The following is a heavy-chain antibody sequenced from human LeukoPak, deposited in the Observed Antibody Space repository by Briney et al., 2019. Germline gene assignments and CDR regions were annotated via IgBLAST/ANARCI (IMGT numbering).Heavy chain of an antibody. CDR1: GGSISNTSYY. CDR2: IYYSWST. Sequence: SETLSLTCTVSGGSISNTSYYWRWIRQPPGKGLEGIGAIYYSWSTCFNPSIKSRVTMSVDTSANQFFLKLSSVTAADTAVYYCASQYYDILTGYPYYFDYWGQGTLVTVSS. CDR3: ASQYYDILTGYPYYFDY. V-gene: IGHV4-39*01. D-gene: IGHD3-9*01. J-gene: IGHJ4*02.